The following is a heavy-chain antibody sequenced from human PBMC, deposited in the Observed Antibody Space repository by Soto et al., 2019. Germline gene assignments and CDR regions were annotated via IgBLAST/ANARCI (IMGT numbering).Heavy chain of an antibody. CDR3: ARDSSGYNQPPVLGMDV. D-gene: IGHD5-12*01. CDR1: GFTFSSYG. J-gene: IGHJ6*02. Sequence: QVQLVESGGGVVQPGRSLRLSCAASGFTFSSYGMPWVRQAPGKGLEWVAVIWYDGSNKYYADSVKGRFTISRDNSKNTLYLQMNSLRAEDTAVYYCARDSSGYNQPPVLGMDVWGQGTTVTVSS. CDR2: IWYDGSNK. V-gene: IGHV3-33*01.